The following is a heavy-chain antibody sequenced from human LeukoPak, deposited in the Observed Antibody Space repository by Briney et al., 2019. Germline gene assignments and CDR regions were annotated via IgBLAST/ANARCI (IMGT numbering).Heavy chain of an antibody. Sequence: GGSLRLSCAASGFTFSSYAMTWVRQAPGKGLEWVSAISGSGGNTYYADSVKGRFTISRDNSKNTLYLQMDSLRAEDTAVYYCAKNFGTGSSFYDYWGQETLVTVSS. V-gene: IGHV3-23*01. D-gene: IGHD2/OR15-2a*01. CDR2: ISGSGGNT. CDR3: AKNFGTGSSFYDY. CDR1: GFTFSSYA. J-gene: IGHJ4*02.